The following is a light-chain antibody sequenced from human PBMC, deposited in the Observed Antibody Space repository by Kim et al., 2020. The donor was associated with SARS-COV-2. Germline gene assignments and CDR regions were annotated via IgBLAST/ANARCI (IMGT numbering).Light chain of an antibody. CDR1: QSVSNN. CDR3: QHYSNSPRT. J-gene: IGKJ1*01. V-gene: IGKV3-15*01. Sequence: EIVMTQSPATVSVSPGERATLSCRTSQSVSNNVAWYQQKPGQAPRLLIYDVSTRATDIPARFSGSGSGTDFSLTISSLQSEDFAVYYCQHYSNSPRTFGQGTKVEIK. CDR2: DVS.